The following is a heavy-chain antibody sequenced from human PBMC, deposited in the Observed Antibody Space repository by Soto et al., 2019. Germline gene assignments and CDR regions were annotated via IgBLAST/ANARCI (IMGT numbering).Heavy chain of an antibody. J-gene: IGHJ3*02. CDR2: MNPNSGNT. D-gene: IGHD6-6*01. CDR1: GYTFTSYD. CDR3: AMYSSSSWEGSASDI. V-gene: IGHV1-8*01. Sequence: ASVKVSCKASGYTFTSYDINWVRQATGQGLEWMGWMNPNSGNTGYAQKFQGRVTMTRNTSISTAYMELSSLRSEDTAVYYCAMYSSSSWEGSASDIWGQGTMVTVSS.